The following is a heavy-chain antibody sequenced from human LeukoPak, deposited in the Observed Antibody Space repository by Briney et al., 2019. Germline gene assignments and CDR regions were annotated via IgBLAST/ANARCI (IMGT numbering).Heavy chain of an antibody. J-gene: IGHJ5*02. V-gene: IGHV1-69*13. CDR3: ARDIRKGIAAQNWFDP. D-gene: IGHD6-13*01. CDR1: GCTFSSYA. Sequence: ASVKVSCEASGCTFSSYAISWVRQAPGQGLEWMGGIIPIFGTANYAQKFQGRVTITADESTSTAYMELSSLRSEDTAVYYSARDIRKGIAAQNWFDPWGQGTLVTVSS. CDR2: IIPIFGTA.